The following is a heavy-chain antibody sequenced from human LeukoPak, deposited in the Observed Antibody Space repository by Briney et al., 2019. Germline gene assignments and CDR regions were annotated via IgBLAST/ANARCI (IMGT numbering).Heavy chain of an antibody. CDR2: ISAYNGNT. J-gene: IGHJ6*02. Sequence: ETSVTVSCKASGYTFTSYGISWVRQAPGQGLDWMGWISAYNGNTNYAQTLQGRVTMTTDTSTSTAYMELRSLRSDDTAVYYCARSYYDILTGSIPYYYYYGMDVWGQGTTVTVSS. CDR1: GYTFTSYG. V-gene: IGHV1-18*01. D-gene: IGHD3-9*01. CDR3: ARSYYDILTGSIPYYYYYGMDV.